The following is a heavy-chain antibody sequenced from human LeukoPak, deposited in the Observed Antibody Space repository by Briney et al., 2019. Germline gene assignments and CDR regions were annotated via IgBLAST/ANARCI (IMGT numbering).Heavy chain of an antibody. V-gene: IGHV5-51*01. CDR3: ARQTTFDV. J-gene: IGHJ3*01. CDR1: GYSFTSYW. CDR2: IFPSDSDT. D-gene: IGHD4-11*01. Sequence: GESLKISCKGSGYSFTSYWINWVRQMPGKGLEWMGIIFPSDSDTRYSPSFQGQVTMSVDKSSNTAYLQWSTVKASDTAMYYCARQTTFDVWGQGTVVTVSS.